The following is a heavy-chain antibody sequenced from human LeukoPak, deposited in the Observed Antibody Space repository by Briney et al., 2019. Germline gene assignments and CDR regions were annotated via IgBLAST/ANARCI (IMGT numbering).Heavy chain of an antibody. CDR1: GYSFTSYW. CDR3: ARPFPSDILTGFDAFDI. J-gene: IGHJ3*02. D-gene: IGHD3-9*01. V-gene: IGHV5-51*01. Sequence: PGESLKISCKGSGYSFTSYWIGWVRQMPGKGLEWMGIIYPGDSDTRYSPSFQGQVTISADKSISTAYLQWSSLKASDTAMYYCARPFPSDILTGFDAFDIWGQGTMVTVSS. CDR2: IYPGDSDT.